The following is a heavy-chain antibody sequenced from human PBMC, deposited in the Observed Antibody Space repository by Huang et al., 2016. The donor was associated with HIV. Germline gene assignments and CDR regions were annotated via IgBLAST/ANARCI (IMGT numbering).Heavy chain of an antibody. D-gene: IGHD6-19*01. Sequence: EAQLVESGGGLVRPGGSLRISCAASGFGFSAFWSSWVRQIPGEGLEWVANINQDGAEKYYVDSVKGRFTISRDNAKDSLSLQMNSLRAEDTAVYYCARGHSSGWCFDYWGQGTLVTVSS. CDR1: GFGFSAFW. CDR2: INQDGAEK. V-gene: IGHV3-7*01. CDR3: ARGHSSGWCFDY. J-gene: IGHJ4*02.